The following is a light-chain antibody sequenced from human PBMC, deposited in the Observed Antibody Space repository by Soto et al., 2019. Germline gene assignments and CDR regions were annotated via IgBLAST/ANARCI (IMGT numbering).Light chain of an antibody. Sequence: QSVLTQPPSASGTPGQRVTISCSGSSSNIGSNTVNWYQQLPGTAPKLLIYSNNQRPSGVPDRFSGSKSGTSAFLAISGLQSEDEADYYCAAWDDSLNGYVFGTGTEVTVL. J-gene: IGLJ1*01. CDR2: SNN. CDR1: SSNIGSNT. CDR3: AAWDDSLNGYV. V-gene: IGLV1-44*01.